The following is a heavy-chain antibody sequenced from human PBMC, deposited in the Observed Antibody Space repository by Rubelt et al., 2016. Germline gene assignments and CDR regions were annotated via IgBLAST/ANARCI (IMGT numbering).Heavy chain of an antibody. D-gene: IGHD5-24*01. J-gene: IGHJ3*02. CDR3: ARVGPLMATIILDAFDI. V-gene: IGHV1-18*01. CDR2: ISAYNGNT. Sequence: QVQLVQSGAEVKKPGASVKVSCKASGYTFTSYGISWVRQAPGQGLEWMGWISAYNGNTNYAQKLQGRVTMTTDTSTSTAYMELSSLRAEDTAVYYCARVGPLMATIILDAFDIWGQGTMVTVSS. CDR1: GYTFTSYG.